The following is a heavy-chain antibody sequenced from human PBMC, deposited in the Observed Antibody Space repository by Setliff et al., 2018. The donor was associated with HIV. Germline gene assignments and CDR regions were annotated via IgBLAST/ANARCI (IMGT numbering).Heavy chain of an antibody. J-gene: IGHJ4*02. Sequence: GASVKVSCKASGGTFSSYGITWVRQAPGQGLEWMGGSTPILDTTNYAQKFQGRFTISRDNAKSSLYLQMSSLRADDTAVFYCARVLSGNSYDVSDFWGQGTLVTVSS. CDR1: GGTFSSYG. D-gene: IGHD3-10*01. CDR3: ARVLSGNSYDVSDF. V-gene: IGHV1-69*05. CDR2: STPILDTT.